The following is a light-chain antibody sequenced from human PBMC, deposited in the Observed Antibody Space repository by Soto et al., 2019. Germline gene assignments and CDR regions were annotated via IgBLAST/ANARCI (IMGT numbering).Light chain of an antibody. CDR2: GAS. Sequence: EIVMTQSPATLSVSPGERATLSCRASQSVSSDLAWYHQKPGQAPRLLIYGASTRATGIPARFSGSGSGTEFTLTTNSLKSEDFAVYYCQQYNNWPRTFGQGTKVEIK. CDR3: QQYNNWPRT. CDR1: QSVSSD. J-gene: IGKJ1*01. V-gene: IGKV3-15*01.